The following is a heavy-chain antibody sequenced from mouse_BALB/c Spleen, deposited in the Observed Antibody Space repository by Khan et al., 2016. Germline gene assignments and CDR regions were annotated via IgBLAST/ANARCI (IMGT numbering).Heavy chain of an antibody. Sequence: QIQLVQSGPELKKTGETVKISCKASGYTFTNSGMNWVKQAPGKGLKWVGWINTYTGEPTYADDFKGRFAFSLESSASTAYLQIIHLKNEDMTTYFCARGATVTTGWYFDVWGAGTTVTVTA. CDR2: INTYTGEP. V-gene: IGHV9-1*02. CDR1: GYTFTNSG. D-gene: IGHD2-2*01. CDR3: ARGATVTTGWYFDV. J-gene: IGHJ1*01.